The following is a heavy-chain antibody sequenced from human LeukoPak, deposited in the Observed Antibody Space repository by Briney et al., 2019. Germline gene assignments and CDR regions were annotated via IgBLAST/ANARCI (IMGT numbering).Heavy chain of an antibody. CDR3: ARDRVGSGWPRPYYFEF. CDR2: INPNTGAT. Sequence: ASVKVSCKPSGYTFTGYYLHWVRQAPGQGPEWMGWINPNTGATMYAQKFQGRVTMTRDTSVSTGFMELRSLRSDGTAVYYCARDRVGSGWPRPYYFEFWGQGTLVTVSS. J-gene: IGHJ4*02. V-gene: IGHV1-2*02. D-gene: IGHD6-19*01. CDR1: GYTFTGYY.